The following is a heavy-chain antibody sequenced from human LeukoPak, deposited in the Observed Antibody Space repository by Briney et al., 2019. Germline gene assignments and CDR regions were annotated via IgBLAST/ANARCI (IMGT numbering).Heavy chain of an antibody. D-gene: IGHD5-18*01. CDR1: GGSISSYY. Sequence: SETLSLTCTVSGGSISSYYWSWIRRPAGKGLEWIGRIYSSGSTNYNPSLKSRVTMSVDTSKNQFSLKLSSVTAADTAIYYCARDRYVHAAMAVDYYLDYWGQGTLVTVSS. J-gene: IGHJ4*02. CDR2: IYSSGST. CDR3: ARDRYVHAAMAVDYYLDY. V-gene: IGHV4-4*07.